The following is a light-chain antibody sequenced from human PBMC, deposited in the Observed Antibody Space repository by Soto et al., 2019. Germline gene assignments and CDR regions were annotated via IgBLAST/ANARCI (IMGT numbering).Light chain of an antibody. V-gene: IGLV2-14*01. J-gene: IGLJ1*01. CDR3: SSFASSSTLVV. CDR2: EVS. Sequence: QSALTQPASVSGSPGQSITISCTGTSRDVGGYNYVAWYQQHPDRAPKVMIYEVSNRPSGVSNRFSGSKSGNTASLTISGFQAEDEADYYCSSFASSSTLVVFGTGTKLTVL. CDR1: SRDVGGYNY.